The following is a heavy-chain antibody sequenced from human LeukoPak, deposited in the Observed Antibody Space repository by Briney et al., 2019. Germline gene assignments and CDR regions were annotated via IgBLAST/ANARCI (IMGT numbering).Heavy chain of an antibody. CDR1: GGTFTSYA. Sequence: SVTVSCKASGGTFTSYAISWVRQAPGQGLEWMGGIIPIFGTANYAQKFQGRVTITTDESTSTAYMELSSLRSEDTAVYYCASSHWIFGVAIRLDAFDIWGQGTMVTVSS. J-gene: IGHJ3*02. V-gene: IGHV1-69*05. CDR3: ASSHWIFGVAIRLDAFDI. CDR2: IIPIFGTA. D-gene: IGHD3-3*01.